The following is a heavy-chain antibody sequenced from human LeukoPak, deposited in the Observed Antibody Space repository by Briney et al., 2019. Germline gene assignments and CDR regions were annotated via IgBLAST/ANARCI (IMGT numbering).Heavy chain of an antibody. J-gene: IGHJ4*02. CDR2: ISSSGSTI. CDR3: AGVVAGTGNY. V-gene: IGHV3-48*04. D-gene: IGHD6-19*01. Sequence: GGSLRLSCAASGFTFSSYWMSWVHQAPGKGLEWVSYISSSGSTIYYADSVKGRFTISRDNAKNSLYLQMNSLRAEDTAVYYCAGVVAGTGNYWGQGTLVTVSS. CDR1: GFTFSSYW.